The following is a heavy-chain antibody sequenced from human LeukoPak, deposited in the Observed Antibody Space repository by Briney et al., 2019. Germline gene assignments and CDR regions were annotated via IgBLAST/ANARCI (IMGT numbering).Heavy chain of an antibody. Sequence: PSETLSLTCTVSGGSISNYFWSWIRQPPGKGLEWIGYIYYSGSTNYNPSVKSRITMSVDISKNHFSLKLSSVTAADTAVYYCAREGNYYDFWSGYSPSYYMDVWGKGTTVTVSS. CDR3: AREGNYYDFWSGYSPSYYMDV. CDR2: IYYSGST. J-gene: IGHJ6*03. CDR1: GGSISNYF. V-gene: IGHV4-59*01. D-gene: IGHD3-3*01.